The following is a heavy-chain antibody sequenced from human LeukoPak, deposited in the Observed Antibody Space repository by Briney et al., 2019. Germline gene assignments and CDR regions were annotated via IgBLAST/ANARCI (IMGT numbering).Heavy chain of an antibody. Sequence: SVKVPCTASGGTFSSYAISWVRQAPGQGLEWMGGIIPIFGTANYAQKFQGRVTITADESTSTAYMELSSLRSEDTAVYYCAGPYDYYDSSGPDAFDIWGQGTMVTVSS. CDR3: AGPYDYYDSSGPDAFDI. CDR2: IIPIFGTA. V-gene: IGHV1-69*13. CDR1: GGTFSSYA. D-gene: IGHD3-22*01. J-gene: IGHJ3*02.